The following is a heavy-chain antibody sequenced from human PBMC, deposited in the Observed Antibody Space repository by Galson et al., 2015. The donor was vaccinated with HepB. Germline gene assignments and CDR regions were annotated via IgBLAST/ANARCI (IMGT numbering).Heavy chain of an antibody. CDR1: GFTFSDYY. CDR3: ARAQSGEGLGVYYYYYYMDV. Sequence: SLRLSCAASGFTFSDYYMSWIRQAPGKGLEWVSYISSSGSTIYYADSVKGRFTISRDNAENSLYLQMNSLRAEDTAVYYCARAQSGEGLGVYYYYYYMDVWGKGTTVTVSS. V-gene: IGHV3-11*01. J-gene: IGHJ6*03. D-gene: IGHD2-15*01. CDR2: ISSSGSTI.